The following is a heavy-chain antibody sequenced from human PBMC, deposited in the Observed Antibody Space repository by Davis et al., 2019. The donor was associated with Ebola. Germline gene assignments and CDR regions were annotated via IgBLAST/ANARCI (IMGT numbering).Heavy chain of an antibody. J-gene: IGHJ4*02. CDR2: IYRGGST. CDR1: GFTFSSYW. V-gene: IGHV3-66*02. Sequence: GESLKISCAASGFTFSSYWMSWVRQAPGKGLEWVSVIYRGGSTYYADSVKGRFTISRDNSKNTLYLQMNSLRAEDTAVYYCARDKSGYYYFDYWGQGTLVTVSS. CDR3: ARDKSGYYYFDY. D-gene: IGHD3-22*01.